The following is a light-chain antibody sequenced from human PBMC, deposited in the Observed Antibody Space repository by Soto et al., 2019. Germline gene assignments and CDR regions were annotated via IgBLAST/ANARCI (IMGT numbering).Light chain of an antibody. CDR3: QQYGTSRT. Sequence: EIVLTQSPGTLSLSPRERATLSCRASQSISSTYLAWYQQKPGQAPRLLLYGASSRATGIPDRFSGSGSGTDFTLTISRLEPEDFAVYYCQQYGTSRTFGQGTRWIS. J-gene: IGKJ1*01. V-gene: IGKV3-20*01. CDR2: GAS. CDR1: QSISSTY.